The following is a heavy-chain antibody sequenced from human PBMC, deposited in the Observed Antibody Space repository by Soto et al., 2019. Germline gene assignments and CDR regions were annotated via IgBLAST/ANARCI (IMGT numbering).Heavy chain of an antibody. D-gene: IGHD4-17*01. V-gene: IGHV3-48*02. CDR3: ARDPSDYGDLGFDD. CDR1: GFTFSSYS. Sequence: PGGSLRLSCAASGFTFSSYSMNWVRQAPGKGLEWVSYISSSSSTIYYADSVKGRFTISRDNAKNSLYLQMNSLRDEDTAVYYCARDPSDYGDLGFDDWGQGTLVTVSS. CDR2: ISSSSSTI. J-gene: IGHJ4*02.